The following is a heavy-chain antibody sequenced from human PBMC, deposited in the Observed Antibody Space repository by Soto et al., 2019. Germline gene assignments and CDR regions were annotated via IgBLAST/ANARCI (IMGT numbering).Heavy chain of an antibody. CDR2: IYFTGTS. Sequence: QLQLQESGPGLVKPSETLSLTCTVSGGSLSSGSFFWGWIRQPPGKGLEWIGHIYFTGTSSYSPSLKSRAPXXXDXXRNNFSRRLTSGPAADTAVYYCLRREAVAGSQFDFWGQGTLVTVSS. D-gene: IGHD6-19*01. CDR1: GGSLSSGSFF. CDR3: LRREAVAGSQFDF. V-gene: IGHV4-39*02. J-gene: IGHJ4*02.